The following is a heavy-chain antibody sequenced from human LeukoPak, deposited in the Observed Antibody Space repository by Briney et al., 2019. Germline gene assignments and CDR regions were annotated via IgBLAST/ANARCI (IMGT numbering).Heavy chain of an antibody. V-gene: IGHV4-4*02. CDR1: GGSISSSNW. D-gene: IGHD2-15*01. CDR2: IYHSGST. J-gene: IGHJ4*02. Sequence: SETLSLTCAVSGGSISSSNWWSWVRQPPGKGLEWIGEIYHSGSTNYNPSLKSRVTISVDTSKNQFSLKLPSVTAADTAVYYCARRLGGIVVVVAAAFDYWGQGTLVTVSS. CDR3: ARRLGGIVVVVAAAFDY.